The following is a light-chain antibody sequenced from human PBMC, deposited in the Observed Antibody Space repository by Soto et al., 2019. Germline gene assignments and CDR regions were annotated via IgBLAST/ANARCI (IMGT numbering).Light chain of an antibody. Sequence: QSVLTHPASVSGSPGQSITISCTGTNSDVGAYIYVSWYQQHPGKAPKLMVYDINNRPSGVSNRFSGSKSANTASLTISGLQADDEADYYCVSFTTKSSYVFGTGTKVTVL. J-gene: IGLJ1*01. CDR2: DIN. V-gene: IGLV2-14*03. CDR1: NSDVGAYIY. CDR3: VSFTTKSSYV.